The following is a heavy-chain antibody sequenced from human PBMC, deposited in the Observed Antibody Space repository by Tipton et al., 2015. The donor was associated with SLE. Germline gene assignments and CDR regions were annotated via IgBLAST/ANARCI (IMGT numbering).Heavy chain of an antibody. D-gene: IGHD3-10*01. Sequence: TLSLTCTVSGGSISTYHWSWIRQPPGKGLEWIGYIYYIGSTNYNPSLKSRVTMSVDTSKNQFSLKLNSVTAADTAVYYCARDDVLLWFRGMDVWGQGTTVTVSS. J-gene: IGHJ6*02. CDR2: IYYIGST. CDR3: ARDDVLLWFRGMDV. V-gene: IGHV4-59*01. CDR1: GGSISTYH.